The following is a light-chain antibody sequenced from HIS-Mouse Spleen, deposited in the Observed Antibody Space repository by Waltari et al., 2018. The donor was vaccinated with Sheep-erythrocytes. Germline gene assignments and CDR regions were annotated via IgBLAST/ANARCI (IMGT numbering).Light chain of an antibody. Sequence: QSALTQPASVSGSPGQSITIPCTGTSSDVGLYNLVSWYQQHPGKAPKLMIYEGSKRPSGVSNRFSGSKSGNTASLTISGLQAEDEADYYCCSYAGSSTPWVFGGGTKLTVL. V-gene: IGLV2-23*01. CDR2: EGS. CDR3: CSYAGSSTPWV. J-gene: IGLJ3*02. CDR1: SSDVGLYNL.